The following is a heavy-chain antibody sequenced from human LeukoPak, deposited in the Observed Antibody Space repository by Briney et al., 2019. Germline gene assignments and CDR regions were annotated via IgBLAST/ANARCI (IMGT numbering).Heavy chain of an antibody. CDR3: ARNEWADY. D-gene: IGHD1-26*01. J-gene: IGHJ4*02. Sequence: SETLSLTCAVYGGSFSGYYWSWIRQPPGKGLEWIGEINHSGSTNYNPSLKSRVTISVDTSKNQFSLKLSSVTAADTAVYYCARNEWADYWGQGTLVTVSS. CDR1: GGSFSGYY. CDR2: INHSGST. V-gene: IGHV4-34*01.